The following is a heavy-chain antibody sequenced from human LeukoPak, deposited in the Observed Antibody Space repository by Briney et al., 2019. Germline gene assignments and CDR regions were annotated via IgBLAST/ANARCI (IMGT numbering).Heavy chain of an antibody. CDR3: ARPRSPGIAVAGYYFDY. CDR2: IWYDGSNK. Sequence: PGRSLRLSCAASRFTFSSYGMHWVRQAPGKGLEWVAVIWYDGSNKYYADSVKGRFTISRDNSKNTLYLQMNSLRAEDTAVYYCARPRSPGIAVAGYYFDYWGQGTLVTVSS. CDR1: RFTFSSYG. D-gene: IGHD6-19*01. V-gene: IGHV3-33*01. J-gene: IGHJ4*02.